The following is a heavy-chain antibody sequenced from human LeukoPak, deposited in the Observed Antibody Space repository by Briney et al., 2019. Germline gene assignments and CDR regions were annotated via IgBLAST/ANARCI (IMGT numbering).Heavy chain of an antibody. CDR3: AKVGPSSSSDY. J-gene: IGHJ4*02. V-gene: IGHV5-51*01. CDR1: GYSFTSYW. Sequence: GESLKISCKASGYSFTSYWIAWVRQMPGQGLEWMGVIYPRDSDAKYSPSFQGQVTISADKSINTAYLQRSSLKASDTAMYYCAKVGPSSSSDYWGQGTLVTVSS. D-gene: IGHD6-13*01. CDR2: IYPRDSDA.